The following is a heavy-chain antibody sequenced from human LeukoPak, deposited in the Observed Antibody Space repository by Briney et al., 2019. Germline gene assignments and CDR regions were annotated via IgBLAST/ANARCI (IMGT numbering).Heavy chain of an antibody. D-gene: IGHD3-22*01. V-gene: IGHV3-21*01. CDR2: ISSSGSFI. Sequence: GGSLRLSCAASGFTFSSYGMNWVRQAPGKGLEWVSSISSSGSFIYYADSVKGRFTISRDNAKNSLYLQMNSLRAEDTAVYYCARAPLSPYHYDPQRPKGYFDYWGQGTLVTVSS. CDR1: GFTFSSYG. J-gene: IGHJ4*02. CDR3: ARAPLSPYHYDPQRPKGYFDY.